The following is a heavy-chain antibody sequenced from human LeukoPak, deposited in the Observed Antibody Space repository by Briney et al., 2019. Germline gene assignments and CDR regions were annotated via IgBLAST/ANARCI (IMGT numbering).Heavy chain of an antibody. J-gene: IGHJ5*02. V-gene: IGHV3-23*01. CDR2: ISASGGST. Sequence: GGSLTLSCALYKYTLSNAWTSCVRQAQGKGLEWASAISASGGSTYYADSVKGRFTISRHNSKHTLYLQVNSLRDEDRAGYDCVKVLDPELRFLPWSSWGRGTGDSVS. CDR1: KYTLSNAW. D-gene: IGHD1-7*01. CDR3: VKVLDPELRFLPWSS.